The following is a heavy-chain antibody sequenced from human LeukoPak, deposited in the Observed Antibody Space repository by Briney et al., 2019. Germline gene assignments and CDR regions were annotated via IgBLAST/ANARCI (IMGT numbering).Heavy chain of an antibody. Sequence: PGGSLRLSCAASGFTFRSHWMSWIRQSPGKELLWVSRIHGDGGDTTYADSVKGRFTISRDNAKNTLYLQMDGLTAEDTAVYYCARRLYYDTAGSPFDLWGQGTLVIVSS. J-gene: IGHJ4*02. CDR3: ARRLYYDTAGSPFDL. V-gene: IGHV3-74*03. CDR2: IHGDGGDT. D-gene: IGHD3-22*01. CDR1: GFTFRSHW.